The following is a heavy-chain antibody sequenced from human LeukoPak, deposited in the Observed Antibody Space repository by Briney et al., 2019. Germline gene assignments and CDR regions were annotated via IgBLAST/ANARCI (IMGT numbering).Heavy chain of an antibody. CDR2: MNPNSGNT. CDR3: ARGLPAARPSGENDY. Sequence: ASVTVSCKPSGYSFTDYYMHWVRQAAGQGLEWMGWMNPNSGNTGYAQKFQGRVTMTRNTSISTAYMELSSLRSEDTAVYYCARGLPAARPSGENDYWSQGTLVTVSS. V-gene: IGHV1-8*02. J-gene: IGHJ4*02. D-gene: IGHD6-6*01. CDR1: GYSFTDYY.